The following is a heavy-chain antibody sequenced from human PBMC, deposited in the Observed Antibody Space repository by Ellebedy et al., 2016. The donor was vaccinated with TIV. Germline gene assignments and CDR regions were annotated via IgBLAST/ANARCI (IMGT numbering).Heavy chain of an antibody. Sequence: MPSETLSLTCTVSGGSISNRSNSRVWIRQPPGKGLEWIGRISYSGSTSYDPSLKSRVSISVDTFKNQFSLNLYSVTAADTAVYYCARGGGGTLPPRPRCFDPWGQGTLVTVSS. D-gene: IGHD6-6*01. CDR2: ISYSGST. J-gene: IGHJ5*02. CDR1: GGSISNRSNS. CDR3: ARGGGGTLPPRPRCFDP. V-gene: IGHV4-39*07.